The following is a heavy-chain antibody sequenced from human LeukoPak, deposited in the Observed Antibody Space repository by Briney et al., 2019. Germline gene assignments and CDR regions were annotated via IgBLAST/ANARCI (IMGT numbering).Heavy chain of an antibody. CDR2: INHSGST. D-gene: IGHD1-26*01. J-gene: IGHJ3*02. CDR3: ARDQGVGATDFDI. V-gene: IGHV4-34*01. Sequence: SETLSLTCAVYGGSFSGYYWSWIRQPPGKGLEWIGEINHSGSTNYNPSLKSRVTISVDTSKNQFSLKLSSVTAADTAVYYCARDQGVGATDFDIWGQGTMVTVSS. CDR1: GGSFSGYY.